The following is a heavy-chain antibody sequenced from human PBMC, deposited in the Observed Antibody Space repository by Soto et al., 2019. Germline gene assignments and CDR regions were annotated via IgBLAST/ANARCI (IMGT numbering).Heavy chain of an antibody. CDR2: FSGTGGYT. CDR1: GFTLSSYA. Sequence: GSLRLSCAASGFTLSSYAMSWVRQAPGEGLEWVSTFSGTGGYTYYADSVKGRFTISRDDSKNTLFLHMNSLRAADTAVYYCARGQRALITYGPFDPWGQGTLVTVSS. V-gene: IGHV3-23*01. J-gene: IGHJ5*02. CDR3: ARGQRALITYGPFDP. D-gene: IGHD4-17*01.